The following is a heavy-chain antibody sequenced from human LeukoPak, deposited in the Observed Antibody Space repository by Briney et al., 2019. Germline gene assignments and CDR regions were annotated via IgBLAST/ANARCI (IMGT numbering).Heavy chain of an antibody. CDR2: VYYSGKT. CDR1: GGSISGHY. J-gene: IGHJ3*02. CDR3: ARLLDNDSSGDPDTFDM. Sequence: SETLSLTCSVSGGSISGHYWSWIRQPPGKGLEWIGYVYYSGKTQYNPSLQRRVTISVDTSKNLFSLKVTPATAADTAVYYCARLLDNDSSGDPDTFDMWGQGTVGTVSS. D-gene: IGHD3-22*01. V-gene: IGHV4-59*11.